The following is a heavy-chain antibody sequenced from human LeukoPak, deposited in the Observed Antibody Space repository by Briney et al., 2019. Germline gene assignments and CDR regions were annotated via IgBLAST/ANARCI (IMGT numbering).Heavy chain of an antibody. CDR1: GFTFSSYS. CDR3: AGTDALYYYRMDV. J-gene: IGHJ6*02. V-gene: IGHV3-21*01. CDR2: ISSSSSYI. Sequence: GGSLRLSCAASGFTFSSYSMNWVRQAPGKGLEWVSSISSSSSYIYYADSVKGRFTISRDNAKNSLYLQMNSLRAEDTAVYYCAGTDALYYYRMDVWGQGTTVTVSS.